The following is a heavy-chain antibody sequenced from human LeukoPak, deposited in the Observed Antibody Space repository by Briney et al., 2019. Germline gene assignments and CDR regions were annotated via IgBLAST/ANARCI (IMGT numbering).Heavy chain of an antibody. D-gene: IGHD3-22*01. CDR3: ARDRLEDDSSGYSGFDY. CDR2: IYYSGST. CDR1: GGSISSGGYY. V-gene: IGHV4-31*03. Sequence: KSSETLSLTCTVSGGSISSGGYYWSWIRQHPGKGLEWIGYIYYSGSTYYNPSLKSRVTISVDTSKNQFSLKLSSVTAADTAVYYCARDRLEDDSSGYSGFDYWGQGTLVTVSS. J-gene: IGHJ4*02.